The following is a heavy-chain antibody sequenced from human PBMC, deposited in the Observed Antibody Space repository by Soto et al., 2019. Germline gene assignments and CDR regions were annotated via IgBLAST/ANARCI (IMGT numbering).Heavy chain of an antibody. Sequence: PSETLSLTGIVSGESMSSSSYYWGWIRQPPGKGLEWIGSIYYSGRTYYNPSFKSRVTISIDTSKNRFSLKLSSVTATDTAVYYCARQRTTVVTQAYFDHWGQGALVTVSS. V-gene: IGHV4-39*01. CDR1: GESMSSSSYY. CDR3: ARQRTTVVTQAYFDH. J-gene: IGHJ4*02. CDR2: IYYSGRT. D-gene: IGHD2-21*02.